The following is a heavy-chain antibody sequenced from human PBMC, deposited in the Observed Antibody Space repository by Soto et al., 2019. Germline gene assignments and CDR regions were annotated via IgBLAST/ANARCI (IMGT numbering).Heavy chain of an antibody. CDR2: TYYRSNWRH. CDR1: GDSVSSNTAA. J-gene: IGHJ4*02. Sequence: SQTLSLTCAISGDSVSSNTAAWNWIRSSPSRGPEWPGRTYYRSNWRHDYAVSVKSRITVNPDTSKNHFSLQLNSVTPDDTAVYYCARGVAVSGFDLWGQGPLVPVSS. D-gene: IGHD6-19*01. V-gene: IGHV6-1*01. CDR3: ARGVAVSGFDL.